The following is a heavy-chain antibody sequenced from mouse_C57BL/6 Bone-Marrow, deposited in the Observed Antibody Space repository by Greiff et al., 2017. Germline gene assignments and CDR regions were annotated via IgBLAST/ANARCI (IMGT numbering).Heavy chain of an antibody. D-gene: IGHD4-1*01. J-gene: IGHJ3*01. CDR1: GYTFTSYW. CDR3: SSPGAWFAY. Sequence: QVQLQQSGAELVKPGASVKLSCTASGYTFTSYWMQWVKQRPGQGLEWIGEIDPSDSYTNYNPKFQGKATLTVDTSSSTAYLQLSSLASEDSAVYYWSSPGAWFAYWGQETLVSVSA. V-gene: IGHV1-50*01. CDR2: IDPSDSYT.